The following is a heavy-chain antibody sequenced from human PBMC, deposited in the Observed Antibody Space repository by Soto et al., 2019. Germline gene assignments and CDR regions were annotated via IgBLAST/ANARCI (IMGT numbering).Heavy chain of an antibody. V-gene: IGHV3-74*01. D-gene: IGHD1-26*01. CDR1: GFTFTTPG. J-gene: IGHJ4*02. CDR2: IYFDGITT. CDR3: ARGGAMGVDY. Sequence: EVQLVESGGGVVQPGGSLGLSCTASGFTFTTPGMPWARQAPGKGLVWVSRIYFDGITTNYADSVKGRLTVSRDNAKNTVYLHVNTLRDEDTAVYYCARGGAMGVDYWGQGTLVTVSS.